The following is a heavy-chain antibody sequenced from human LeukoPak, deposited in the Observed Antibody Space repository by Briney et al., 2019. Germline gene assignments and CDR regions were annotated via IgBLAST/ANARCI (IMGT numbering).Heavy chain of an antibody. J-gene: IGHJ4*02. CDR3: ARMGGYSGYATH. D-gene: IGHD5-12*01. V-gene: IGHV4-59*08. Sequence: SATLSLTCTVSGGSISSYYWSWIRQPPGKGLEWIGYILYSGTTNSNPSLKSRVTISVDTSKNQISLKLSSVTAADTAVYYCARMGGYSGYATHWGQGTLVTVSS. CDR2: ILYSGTT. CDR1: GGSISSYY.